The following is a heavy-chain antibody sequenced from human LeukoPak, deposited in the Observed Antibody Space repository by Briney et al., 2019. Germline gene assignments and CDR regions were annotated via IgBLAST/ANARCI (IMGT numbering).Heavy chain of an antibody. J-gene: IGHJ3*02. V-gene: IGHV4-34*01. CDR3: ARHEPIVVVHHAFDI. D-gene: IGHD3-22*01. CDR1: GGSFSGYY. Sequence: SETLSLTCAVYGGSFSGYYWTWIRQPPGKGLEGSGEINHSGSTNYNPSLKSRVTISVDTSKNQFSLKLGSVTAADTAVYYCARHEPIVVVHHAFDIWGQGTMVTVSS. CDR2: INHSGST.